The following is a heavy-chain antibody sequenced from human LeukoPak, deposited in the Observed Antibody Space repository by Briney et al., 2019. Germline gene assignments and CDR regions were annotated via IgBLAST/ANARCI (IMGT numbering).Heavy chain of an antibody. CDR2: ISGSGGST. J-gene: IGHJ4*02. CDR3: AKDLGGGAMAPYYFDY. CDR1: GFTLSSYA. V-gene: IGHV3-23*01. Sequence: PGGSLRLSCAASGFTLSSYAMSWVRDAPGKGLECVSAISGSGGSTYYADSVKGRFTISRDNSKNTLYLQMNSLRAEDTAVYYCAKDLGGGAMAPYYFDYWGQGTLVTVSS. D-gene: IGHD5-18*01.